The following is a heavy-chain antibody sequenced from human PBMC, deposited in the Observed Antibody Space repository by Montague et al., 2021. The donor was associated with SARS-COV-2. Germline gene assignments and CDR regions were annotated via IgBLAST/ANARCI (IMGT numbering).Heavy chain of an antibody. J-gene: IGHJ4*02. V-gene: IGHV3-23*01. Sequence: SLRLSCAASGFTFSSYAMSWVRQAPGKGLEWVSAISGNGGSTYYADSVKGRFTISRDNSKNTLYLQMNSLRAEDTAVYYCAKDALLLWFGELSRFNERYYFDYWGQGTLVTVSS. CDR3: AKDALLLWFGELSRFNERYYFDY. D-gene: IGHD3-10*01. CDR1: GFTFSSYA. CDR2: ISGNGGST.